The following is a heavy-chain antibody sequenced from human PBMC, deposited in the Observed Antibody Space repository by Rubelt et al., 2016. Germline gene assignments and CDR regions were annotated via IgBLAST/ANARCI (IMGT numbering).Heavy chain of an antibody. D-gene: IGHD5-18*01. Sequence: QVQLQESGPGLVKPSETLSLTCTVSGGSISSYYWSWIRQPPGKGLEWIGYIYYSGSTNYNPSLKGRVTISVDTSKNQFSLKLSSVTAADTAVYYCARDGYTYGNFDYWGQGTLVTVSS. V-gene: IGHV4-59*12. CDR1: GGSISSYY. CDR3: ARDGYTYGNFDY. CDR2: IYYSGST. J-gene: IGHJ4*02.